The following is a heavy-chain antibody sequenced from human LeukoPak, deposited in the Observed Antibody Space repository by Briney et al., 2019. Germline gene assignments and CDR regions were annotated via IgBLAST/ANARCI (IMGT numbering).Heavy chain of an antibody. CDR1: GFTFSNYA. CDR3: ADSNYWYPVDY. CDR2: ITSSGDTT. J-gene: IGHJ4*02. Sequence: GGSLRLSCAASGFTFSNYAMRWVRQAPGKGLEWVSSITSSGDTTYYTDSVRGRFTISRDNSKNTLYLQMHSLRAEETALYYCADSNYWYPVDYWGQGTLVTVSS. V-gene: IGHV3-23*01. D-gene: IGHD4-11*01.